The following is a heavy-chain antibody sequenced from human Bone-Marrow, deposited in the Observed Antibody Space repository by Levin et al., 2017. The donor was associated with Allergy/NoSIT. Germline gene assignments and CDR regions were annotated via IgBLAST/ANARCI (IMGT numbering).Heavy chain of an antibody. CDR1: GFTFSSYS. CDR3: VGGLRDY. J-gene: IGHJ4*02. V-gene: IGHV3-48*01. CDR2: INSSSGTI. Sequence: GGSLRLSCATSGFTFSSYSMNWVRQAPGKGLEWVSYINSSSGTIYYADSVKGRFTISRDNAKKSLYLQMSSLRVEDTAVYYCVGGLRDYWGQGTLVTVSS.